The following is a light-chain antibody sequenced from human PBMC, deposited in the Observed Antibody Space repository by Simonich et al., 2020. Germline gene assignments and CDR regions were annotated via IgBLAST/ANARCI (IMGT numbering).Light chain of an antibody. CDR2: GAS. CDR1: QSVSSSY. CDR3: QPDYNLPPGIT. Sequence: EIVMTQSPATLSLSPGERATLSCRASQSVSSSYLTWYQQKPGQAPRLLIYGASTRATGIPARFSGSGSGTDFTLTISSLQPEDFAVYYCQPDYNLPPGITFGPGTKVDIK. J-gene: IGKJ3*01. V-gene: IGKV3D-7*01.